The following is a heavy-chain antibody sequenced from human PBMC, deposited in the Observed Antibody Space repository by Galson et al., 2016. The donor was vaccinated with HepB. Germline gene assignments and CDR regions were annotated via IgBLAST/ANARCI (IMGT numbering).Heavy chain of an antibody. D-gene: IGHD5-12*01. J-gene: IGHJ4*02. V-gene: IGHV4-31*03. CDR3: AREGPYRGHDYRRRYYFDF. Sequence: TLSLTCTVSGGSISSGGSYWSWIRQHPGKGLEWIGYIYYSGSTYYNPSLKSRVTISVDTSKNHFSLKLSSVTAADTAVYYCAREGPYRGHDYRRRYYFDFWGQGVRVTVSS. CDR2: IYYSGST. CDR1: GGSISSGGSY.